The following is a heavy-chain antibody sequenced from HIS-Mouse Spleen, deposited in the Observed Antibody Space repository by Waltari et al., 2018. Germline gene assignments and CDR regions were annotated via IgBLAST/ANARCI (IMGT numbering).Heavy chain of an antibody. V-gene: IGHV3-30*18. CDR3: AKASSGWLDY. CDR2: ISYDGSNK. D-gene: IGHD6-19*01. Sequence: QVQLVESGGGVVQPGRSLRLSCAGSGFTFSSYGLPWVRQAPGKGLEWVAVISYDGSNKYYADSVKGRFTISRDNSKNTLYLQMNSLRAEDTAVYYCAKASSGWLDYWGQGTLVTVSS. CDR1: GFTFSSYG. J-gene: IGHJ4*02.